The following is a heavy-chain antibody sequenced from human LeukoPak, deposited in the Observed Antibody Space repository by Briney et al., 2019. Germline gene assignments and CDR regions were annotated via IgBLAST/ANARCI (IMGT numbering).Heavy chain of an antibody. D-gene: IGHD5-18*01. CDR2: IYYSGST. CDR3: ARRVGYSYDFDY. J-gene: IGHJ4*02. V-gene: IGHV4-59*05. CDR1: GDSISSYY. Sequence: PSETLSLTCTVSGDSISSYYWSWIRQPPGKGLEWIGSIYYSGSTYYNPSLKSRVTISVDTSKNQFSLNLSSVTAADTAVYYCARRVGYSYDFDYWGQGTLVTVSS.